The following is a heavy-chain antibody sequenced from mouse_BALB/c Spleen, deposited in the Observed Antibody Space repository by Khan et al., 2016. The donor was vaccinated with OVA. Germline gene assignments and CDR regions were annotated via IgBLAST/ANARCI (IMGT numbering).Heavy chain of an antibody. CDR2: ISYSGVT. CDR1: GYSITSGYA. CDR3: ARGNYYGYYFDY. V-gene: IGHV3-2*02. J-gene: IGHJ2*01. D-gene: IGHD1-1*01. Sequence: EVKLLESGPGLVKPSQSLSLTCTVTGYSITSGYAWNWIRQFPGNKLEWMGYISYSGVTSYTPSLKSRISITRDTSKNQFFLQLNSVTTEYTATYYCARGNYYGYYFDYWGQGTTLTVSS.